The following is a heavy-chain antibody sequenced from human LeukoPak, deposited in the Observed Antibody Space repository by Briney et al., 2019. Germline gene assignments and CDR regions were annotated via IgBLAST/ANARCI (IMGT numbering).Heavy chain of an antibody. CDR2: IHYSTST. D-gene: IGHD2-15*01. CDR1: ISNSSYY. Sequence: SETLSLTCSVSISNSSYYWGWIRQPPGMGLEWIASIHYSTSTYNNPSVESRVTISVDTSKKQVSLKLSSVTAADTAVYYCAGFRGECGSGNCYAPYFVYWGQGTLVTVSS. V-gene: IGHV4-39*01. J-gene: IGHJ4*02. CDR3: AGFRGECGSGNCYAPYFVY.